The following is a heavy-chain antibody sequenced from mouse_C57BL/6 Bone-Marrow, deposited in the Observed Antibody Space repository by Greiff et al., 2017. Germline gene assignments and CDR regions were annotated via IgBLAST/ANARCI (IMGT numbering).Heavy chain of an antibody. CDR3: ARSYGYGRDWYFDV. CDR1: GYTFTSYW. D-gene: IGHD2-2*01. Sequence: QVQLQQPGAELVRPGTSVKLSCKASGYTFTSYWMHWVKQRPGQGLEWIGVIDPSDSYTNYNQKFKGKATLTVDTSSSTAYMQLSSLTSEDSAVYYCARSYGYGRDWYFDVWGTGTTVTVSS. V-gene: IGHV1-59*01. CDR2: IDPSDSYT. J-gene: IGHJ1*03.